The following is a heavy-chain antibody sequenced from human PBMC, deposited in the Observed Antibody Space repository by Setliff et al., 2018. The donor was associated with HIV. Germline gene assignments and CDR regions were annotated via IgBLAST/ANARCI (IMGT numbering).Heavy chain of an antibody. V-gene: IGHV4-59*05. J-gene: IGHJ4*02. CDR2: IFYSGIT. CDR3: TIPASSLAPN. CDR1: GGSISSHY. Sequence: KPSETLSLTCTVSGGSISSHYWSWIRQPPGKGLEWIGSIFYSGITYYNPSLKSRVSISVDTSNNQISLKLTSVTAADTAVYYCTIPASSLAPNWGRGTQVTVSS.